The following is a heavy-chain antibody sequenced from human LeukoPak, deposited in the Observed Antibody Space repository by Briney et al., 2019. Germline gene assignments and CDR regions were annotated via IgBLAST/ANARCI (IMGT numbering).Heavy chain of an antibody. D-gene: IGHD1-20*01. J-gene: IGHJ4*02. CDR2: IYTSGST. Sequence: SETLSLTCTVSGGSISSGSYYWRWIRQPAGKGLEWIGRIYTSGSTNYNPSLKSRVTISVDTSKNQFSLKLSSVTAADTAVYYCARSLGITGTPYDYWGQGTLVTVSS. V-gene: IGHV4-61*02. CDR3: ARSLGITGTPYDY. CDR1: GGSISSGSYY.